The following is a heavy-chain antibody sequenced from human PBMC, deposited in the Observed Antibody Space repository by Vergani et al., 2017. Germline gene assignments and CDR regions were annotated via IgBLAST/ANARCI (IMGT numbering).Heavy chain of an antibody. CDR2: IYYSGST. V-gene: IGHV4-31*01. CDR1: GGSISSGGYY. Sequence: QVQLQESGPGLVKPSQTLSLTCTVSGGSISSGGYYWSWIRQHPGKGLEWSGYIYYSGSTYYNPSLKSLVTISVDTSKNQFSLKLRSVTAADTAVYYCARVARYCSGGICYETLIDAFDFWGQATMVTVSS. D-gene: IGHD2-15*01. J-gene: IGHJ3*01. CDR3: ARVARYCSGGICYETLIDAFDF.